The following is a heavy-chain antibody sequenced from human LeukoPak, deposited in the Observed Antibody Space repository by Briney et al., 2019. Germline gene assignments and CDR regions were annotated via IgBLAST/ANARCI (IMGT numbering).Heavy chain of an antibody. CDR3: ARGGENIVVVVAATADY. D-gene: IGHD2-15*01. J-gene: IGHJ4*02. CDR2: IKQDGSET. CDR1: GFTFSSYW. V-gene: IGHV3-7*03. Sequence: GGSLRLSCAASGFTFSSYWMSWVRQAPGKGLEWVANIKQDGSETYYVDSVKGRFTISRDNAKNSLYLQMNSLRAEDTAVYYCARGGENIVVVVAATADYWGQGTLVTVSS.